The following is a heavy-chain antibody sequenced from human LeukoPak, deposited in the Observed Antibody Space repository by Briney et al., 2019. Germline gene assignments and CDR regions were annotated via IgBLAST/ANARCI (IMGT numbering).Heavy chain of an antibody. CDR2: IWYDGSNK. Sequence: GGSLRLPCAASGFTFSSYGMHWVRQAPGKGLEWVAVIWYDGSNKYYADSVKGRFTISRDNSKNTLYLQMNSLRAEDTAVYYCARGARTVNLYYFDYWGQGTLVTVSS. D-gene: IGHD1-1*01. V-gene: IGHV3-33*01. CDR3: ARGARTVNLYYFDY. J-gene: IGHJ4*02. CDR1: GFTFSSYG.